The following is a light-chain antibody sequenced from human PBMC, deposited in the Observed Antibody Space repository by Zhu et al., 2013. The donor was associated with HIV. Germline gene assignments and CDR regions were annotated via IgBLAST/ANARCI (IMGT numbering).Light chain of an antibody. CDR1: QSVSSY. CDR3: QQYGSSPLT. V-gene: IGKV3-11*01. Sequence: DIVLTQSPATLSLSPGERATLSCRASQSVSSYLAWYQQKPGQAPRLLIYDASNRATGIPARFSGSGSGTDFTLTISSLEPEDFAVYYCQQYGSSPLTFGGGTTVEIK. CDR2: DAS. J-gene: IGKJ4*01.